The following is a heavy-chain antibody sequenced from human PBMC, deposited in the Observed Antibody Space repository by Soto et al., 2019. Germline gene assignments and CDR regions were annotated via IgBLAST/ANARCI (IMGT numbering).Heavy chain of an antibody. D-gene: IGHD3-22*01. Sequence: GRSQRHSSAASGFTFSSYAMHWVRQEQGKGLEWVALISYDGSDKDYADSVKGRFTISRDNSRNTLFLQMNSLRAEDTAVYYCARDYYKYYDSSGYYRSPAYWGQGTLVTVSS. J-gene: IGHJ4*02. CDR3: ARDYYKYYDSSGYYRSPAY. V-gene: IGHV3-30-3*01. CDR2: ISYDGSDK. CDR1: GFTFSSYA.